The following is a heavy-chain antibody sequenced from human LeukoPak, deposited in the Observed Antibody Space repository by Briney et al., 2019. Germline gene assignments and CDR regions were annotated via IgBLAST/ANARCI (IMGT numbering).Heavy chain of an antibody. Sequence: ASVKVSCKASGYTFTSYGISWVRQAPGQGLEWMGWISAYNGNTNYAQKLQGRVTMTTDTSTSTAYMELRSLRSDDTAVYYCARDRRYYDILTTHYYYYMDVWGKGTTVTISS. CDR3: ARDRRYYDILTTHYYYYMDV. V-gene: IGHV1-18*01. CDR2: ISAYNGNT. J-gene: IGHJ6*03. CDR1: GYTFTSYG. D-gene: IGHD3-9*01.